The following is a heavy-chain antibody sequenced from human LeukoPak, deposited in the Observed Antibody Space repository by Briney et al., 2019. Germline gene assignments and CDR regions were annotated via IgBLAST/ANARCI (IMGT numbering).Heavy chain of an antibody. CDR3: ARDGRYCIITSCYGYYGMDV. D-gene: IGHD2-2*01. J-gene: IGHJ6*02. CDR1: GFTFSKYG. V-gene: IGHV3-33*01. Sequence: PGGSLRLSCAASGFTFSKYGMHWVRQAPGKGLEWVAVIWYDGSNKYYADSVKGRFTISRQNSKNTVDLQMNSLRPEDTAVYYCARDGRYCIITSCYGYYGMDVWGQGTTVTVSS. CDR2: IWYDGSNK.